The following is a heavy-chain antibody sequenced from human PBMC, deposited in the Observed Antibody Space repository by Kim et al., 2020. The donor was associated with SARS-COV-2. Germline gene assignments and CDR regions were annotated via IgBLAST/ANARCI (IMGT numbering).Heavy chain of an antibody. J-gene: IGHJ4*02. V-gene: IGHV4-59*01. CDR3: ATTIAAAGARPFDY. D-gene: IGHD6-13*01. Sequence: NPSLKSRVTISVDTSKNQFSLKLSSVTAADTAVYYCATTIAAAGARPFDYWGQGTLVTVSS.